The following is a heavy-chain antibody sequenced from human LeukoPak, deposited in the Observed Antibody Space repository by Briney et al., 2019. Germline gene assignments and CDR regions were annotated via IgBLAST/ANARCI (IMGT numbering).Heavy chain of an antibody. CDR3: AKDAAGATSRIDY. CDR1: GFTFSNAW. J-gene: IGHJ4*02. CDR2: INQDGSAK. V-gene: IGHV3-7*01. D-gene: IGHD1-26*01. Sequence: GGSLRLSCAASGFTFSNAWMSWVRQAPGKGLEWVANINQDGSAKYYVDSVKGRFTISRDNARNSMYLQMNSLRAEDTAVYYCAKDAAGATSRIDYWGQGTLVTVSS.